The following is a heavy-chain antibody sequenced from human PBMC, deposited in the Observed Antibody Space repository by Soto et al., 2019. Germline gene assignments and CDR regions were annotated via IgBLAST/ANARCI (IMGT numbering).Heavy chain of an antibody. V-gene: IGHV3-30-3*01. CDR1: GFTFSSYA. D-gene: IGHD6-19*01. CDR3: ALMYSSGWYMIY. J-gene: IGHJ4*02. Sequence: QVQLVESGGGVVQPGRSLRLSCAASGFTFSSYAMHWVRQAPGKGLEWVAVISYDGSNKYYADSVKGRFTISRDNSKNTLYLQMNSLRAEDTAVYYCALMYSSGWYMIYWGQGTLVTVSS. CDR2: ISYDGSNK.